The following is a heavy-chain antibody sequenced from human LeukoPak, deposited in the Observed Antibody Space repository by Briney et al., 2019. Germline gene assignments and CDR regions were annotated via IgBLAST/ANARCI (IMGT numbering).Heavy chain of an antibody. J-gene: IGHJ4*02. CDR3: ARDRDSSKIDY. D-gene: IGHD6-13*01. CDR1: GFTFGSCA. Sequence: PGDSLRLSCAASGFTFGSCAMNWVRQAPGKGLEWVSGVSGSGSGTYYADSVKGRFTISRDNAKNSLYLQMNSLRAEDTAVYYCARDRDSSKIDYWGQGTLVTVSS. CDR2: VSGSGSGT. V-gene: IGHV3-21*01.